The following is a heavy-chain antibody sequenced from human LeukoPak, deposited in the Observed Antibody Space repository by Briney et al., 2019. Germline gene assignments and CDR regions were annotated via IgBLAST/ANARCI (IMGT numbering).Heavy chain of an antibody. V-gene: IGHV4-4*02. CDR1: GGSISSSNW. Sequence: SGTLSLTCAVSGGSISSSNWWSWVRQPPGKGLEWIGEIYHSGSTNYNPSLKSRVTISVDKSKNQFSLKLSSVTAADTAVYYCARDSGYHYGSGSYDYWGQGTLVTVSS. J-gene: IGHJ4*02. D-gene: IGHD3-10*01. CDR3: ARDSGYHYGSGSYDY. CDR2: IYHSGST.